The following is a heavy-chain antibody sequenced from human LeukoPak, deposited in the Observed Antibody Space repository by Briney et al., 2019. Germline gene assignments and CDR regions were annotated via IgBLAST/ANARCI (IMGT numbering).Heavy chain of an antibody. CDR2: IYPGDSDT. D-gene: IGHD3-22*01. Sequence: GESLKISCKGSGYSFTSYWIGWVRQMPGKGLEWMGIIYPGDSDTRYSPSFQGQVTISADKSISTAYLQWSSLKASDTAMYYCARAGSYYYDSSGHFDYRGQGTLVTVSS. CDR3: ARAGSYYYDSSGHFDY. CDR1: GYSFTSYW. J-gene: IGHJ4*02. V-gene: IGHV5-51*01.